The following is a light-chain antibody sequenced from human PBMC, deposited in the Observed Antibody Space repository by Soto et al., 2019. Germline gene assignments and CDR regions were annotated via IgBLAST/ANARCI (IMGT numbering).Light chain of an antibody. Sequence: QPVLTQSSSASASLGSSVKLTCTLSSGHSSYIIAWHQQQPGRAPRYLMKLEGSGSYNKGSGVPDRFSVSTSGADHYLTISNLQSEDEADYYCETWDSNSWVFGGGTKVTVL. V-gene: IGLV4-60*03. CDR3: ETWDSNSWV. CDR1: SGHSSYI. J-gene: IGLJ3*02. CDR2: LEGSGSY.